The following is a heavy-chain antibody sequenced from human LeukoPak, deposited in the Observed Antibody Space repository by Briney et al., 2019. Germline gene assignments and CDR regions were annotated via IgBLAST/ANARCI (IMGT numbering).Heavy chain of an antibody. J-gene: IGHJ6*03. Sequence: ASVKVSCKASGYTFTSYYMHWVRQAPGQGLEWMGIINPSGGSTSYAQKFQGRVTMTRDTSISTAYMELSRLRSDDTAVYYCARDRNYYYYMDVWGKGTTVTISS. CDR3: ARDRNYYYYMDV. V-gene: IGHV1-46*01. CDR1: GYTFTSYY. CDR2: INPSGGST.